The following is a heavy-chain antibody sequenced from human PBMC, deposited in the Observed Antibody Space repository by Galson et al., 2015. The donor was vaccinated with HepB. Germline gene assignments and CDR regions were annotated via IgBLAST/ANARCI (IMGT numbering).Heavy chain of an antibody. CDR3: ARDYYGSGSYPYEAFDI. V-gene: IGHV3-53*04. CDR2: IYSGGTT. D-gene: IGHD3-10*01. Sequence: SLRLSCAASGFTVSRIYMSWVRQAPGKGLEWVSVIYSGGTTYYADSVKGRFTISRHNSKNTLYLQMNSLRAEDTAVYYGARDYYGSGSYPYEAFDIWGQGTMVTVSS. J-gene: IGHJ3*02. CDR1: GFTVSRIY.